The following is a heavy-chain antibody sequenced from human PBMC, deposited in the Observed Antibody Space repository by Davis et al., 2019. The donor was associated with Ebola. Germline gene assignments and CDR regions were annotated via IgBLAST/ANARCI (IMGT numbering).Heavy chain of an antibody. D-gene: IGHD3-16*02. V-gene: IGHV4-30-4*01. Sequence: PSETLSLTCTVSGGSISSGDYYWSWIRQPPGKGLEWIGYIYYSGSTYYNPSLKSRVTISVDTSKNQFSLKLSSVTAADTAVYYCARVRLGELSYYYYGMDVWGQGTTVTVSS. CDR2: IYYSGST. J-gene: IGHJ6*02. CDR1: GGSISSGDYY. CDR3: ARVRLGELSYYYYGMDV.